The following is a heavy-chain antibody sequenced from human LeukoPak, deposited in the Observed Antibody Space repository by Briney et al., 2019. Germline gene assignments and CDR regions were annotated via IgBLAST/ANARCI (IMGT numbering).Heavy chain of an antibody. CDR2: INYNSGGT. J-gene: IGHJ4*02. V-gene: IGHV1-2*04. CDR1: GYTFTGYY. CDR3: ARAPSLRYFVWLVPDFDY. Sequence: GASVTVSCKASGYTFTGYYMHWVRQAPGQGLEWMGWINYNSGGTNYAQKFQGWVTMTRDTSISTAYMELSRLRSDDTAVYYSARAPSLRYFVWLVPDFDYWGQGTLVTVSS. D-gene: IGHD3-9*01.